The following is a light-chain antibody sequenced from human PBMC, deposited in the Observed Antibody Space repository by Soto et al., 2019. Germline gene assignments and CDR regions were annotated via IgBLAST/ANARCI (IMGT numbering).Light chain of an antibody. Sequence: EIVLTQSPGTLSLSPGERATLSCRASQSVSSSYLAWYQQKPGQAPRLLIYGASSRATGIPDRFSGSGSGTDFTLTISSLQPEDFATYYCLQDYNYPLTFGQGTKVDIK. J-gene: IGKJ1*01. CDR2: GAS. CDR1: QSVSSSY. CDR3: LQDYNYPLT. V-gene: IGKV3-20*01.